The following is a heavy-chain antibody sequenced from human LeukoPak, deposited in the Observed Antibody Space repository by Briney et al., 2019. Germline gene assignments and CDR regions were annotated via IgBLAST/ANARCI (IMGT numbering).Heavy chain of an antibody. CDR2: MKEDGSEK. V-gene: IGHV3-7*03. J-gene: IGHJ4*02. CDR1: GFTFSDYW. D-gene: IGHD3-10*01. Sequence: PGGSLRLSCAASGFTFSDYWMNWGRQAPGKGLEWVANMKEDGSEKYCVDCVKGRFTISRDNAKNSLYLQMNSLRVEDTAVYYCARGPNYGSRSDYFDYWGQGTLVTVSS. CDR3: ARGPNYGSRSDYFDY.